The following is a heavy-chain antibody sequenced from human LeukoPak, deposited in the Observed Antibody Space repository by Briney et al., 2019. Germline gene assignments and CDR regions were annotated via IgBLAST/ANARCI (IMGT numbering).Heavy chain of an antibody. Sequence: ASVKVSCKVSGYTLTELSMHWVRQAPGTGLEWMGGFAPEDGETIYAQKFQGRVTMTEATSTDTAYMELSSMRSEDTAASYCATAAKGYIYGFFYYWGQGTLVSVSS. CDR3: ATAAKGYIYGFFYY. J-gene: IGHJ4*02. CDR1: GYTLTELS. V-gene: IGHV1-24*01. CDR2: FAPEDGET. D-gene: IGHD3/OR15-3a*01.